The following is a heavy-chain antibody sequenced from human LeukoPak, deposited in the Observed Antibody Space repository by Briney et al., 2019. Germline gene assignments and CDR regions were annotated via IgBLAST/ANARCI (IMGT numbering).Heavy chain of an antibody. CDR3: ARSSGGYYYDSSGFLDY. V-gene: IGHV1-18*01. CDR2: ISAYNGNT. Sequence: ASMKVSCKASGYTFTSYGISWVRQAPGQGLEWMGWISAYNGNTNYAQKLQGRVTMTTDTSTSTAYMELRSLRSDDTAVYYCARSSGGYYYDSSGFLDYWGQGTLVTVSS. D-gene: IGHD3-22*01. J-gene: IGHJ4*02. CDR1: GYTFTSYG.